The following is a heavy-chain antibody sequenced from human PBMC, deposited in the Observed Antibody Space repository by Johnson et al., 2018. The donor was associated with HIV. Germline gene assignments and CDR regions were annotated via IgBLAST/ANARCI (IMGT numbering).Heavy chain of an antibody. J-gene: IGHJ3*02. CDR2: ISYDGSNK. Sequence: QVQLVESGGGVVQPGRSLRLSCAASGFTFSSYAMHWVRQAPGKGLEWVAVISYDGSNKYYADSVKGRFTISRDNSKNTLYLQMNSLRAEDTAVYYCAKVLGEMATFDAFDIWGQGAMVTVSS. V-gene: IGHV3-30*04. CDR1: GFTFSSYA. CDR3: AKVLGEMATFDAFDI. D-gene: IGHD5-24*01.